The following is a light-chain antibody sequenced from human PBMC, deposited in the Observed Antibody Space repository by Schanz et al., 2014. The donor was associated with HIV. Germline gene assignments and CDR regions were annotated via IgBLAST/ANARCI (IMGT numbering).Light chain of an antibody. J-gene: IGKJ4*01. CDR1: QGINNY. CDR2: AAS. V-gene: IGKV1-16*02. Sequence: DIQMTQSPSALSASVGDRVTITCRASQGINNYLAWFQQKPGKPPKSLIYAASSLQSGVPSKFSGSGSGTDFTLTISSLQPEDFATYYCQQANSFPLTFGGGTKVEIK. CDR3: QQANSFPLT.